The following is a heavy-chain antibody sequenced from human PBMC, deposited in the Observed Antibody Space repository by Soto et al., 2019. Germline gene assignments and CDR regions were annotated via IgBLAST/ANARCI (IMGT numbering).Heavy chain of an antibody. CDR3: ARRYGHALDS. D-gene: IGHD4-17*01. Sequence: QVQLQESGPGLVKPSDTLSLTCTVSGGAISSYYWSWIRQPPGKGLEWMWYVYYSGSTIHNPSLSSRATLSVDTSKNPFALKLSSVTAAYTGVYYCARRYGHALDSWGQGTMVTVSS. CDR1: GGAISSYY. CDR2: VYYSGST. J-gene: IGHJ3*02. V-gene: IGHV4-59*08.